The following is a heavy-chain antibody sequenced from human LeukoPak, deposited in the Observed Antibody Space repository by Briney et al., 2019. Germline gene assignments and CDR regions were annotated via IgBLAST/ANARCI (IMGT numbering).Heavy chain of an antibody. V-gene: IGHV4-34*01. CDR2: INHSGST. CDR3: ARGSNPDHSAYYYYMDV. CDR1: GGSFSGYY. Sequence: SETLSLTCAVYGGSFSGYYWSWIRQPPGKGLEWIGEINHSGSTNYNPSLKSRVTISVDASKNQFSLKLSSVTAADTAVYYCARGSNPDHSAYYYYMDVWGKGTTVTVSS. J-gene: IGHJ6*03. D-gene: IGHD4-11*01.